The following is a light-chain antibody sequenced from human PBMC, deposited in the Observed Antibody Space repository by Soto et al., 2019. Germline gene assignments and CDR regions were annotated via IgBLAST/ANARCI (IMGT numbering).Light chain of an antibody. CDR2: GAS. CDR3: QQYGSSRT. Sequence: EIVLTQSPATLSLAPGERATLSCRASQSVSTSYLAWYQQNPGQAPRLLVSGASSRATGIPDRFSGSGSGTDFTLTISRLEPEDFAVYYCQQYGSSRTFGQGTKVDIK. J-gene: IGKJ1*01. CDR1: QSVSTSY. V-gene: IGKV3-20*01.